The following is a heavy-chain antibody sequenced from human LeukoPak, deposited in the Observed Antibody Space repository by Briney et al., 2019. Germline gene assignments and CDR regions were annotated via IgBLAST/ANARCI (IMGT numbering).Heavy chain of an antibody. V-gene: IGHV4-39*02. CDR1: DDSISSGAYS. CDR2: VYYGGKT. Sequence: SETLSLTCTVSDDSISSGAYSWVWIRQPPGKGLEFIGTVYYGGKTHYNPSLKSRVTMSVDTPKNHFSLNLTSVNAADTAVYYCARLRAARYFFDYWGQGTLVTVSS. J-gene: IGHJ4*02. CDR3: ARLRAARYFFDY. D-gene: IGHD6-6*01.